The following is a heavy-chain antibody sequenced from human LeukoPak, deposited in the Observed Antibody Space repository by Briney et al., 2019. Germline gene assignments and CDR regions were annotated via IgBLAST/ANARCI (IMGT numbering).Heavy chain of an antibody. CDR3: AASYEY. V-gene: IGHV3-30-3*01. Sequence: GGSLLLSCAASGFTFSSYAMHWVRQAPGKGLEWVAVISYDGNNIYYADSVKGRFTISRDNSKNTLYLQMNSLRAEDTAVYYCAASYEYWGQGTLVTVSS. CDR1: GFTFSSYA. D-gene: IGHD3-3*01. CDR2: ISYDGNNI. J-gene: IGHJ4*02.